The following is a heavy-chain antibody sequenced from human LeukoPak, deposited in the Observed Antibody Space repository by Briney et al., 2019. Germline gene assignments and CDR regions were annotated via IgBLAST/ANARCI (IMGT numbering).Heavy chain of an antibody. CDR3: AKDYFLLDV. Sequence: GGSLRLSCAASGFSFSSYGMHWVRQAPGKGLEWVAVISHDGSKKNYADSVKGRFTISRDSSKNTLYLQMNSLRAEDTAVYYCAKDYFLLDVWGRGTTVTVS. CDR2: ISHDGSKK. J-gene: IGHJ6*02. CDR1: GFSFSSYG. V-gene: IGHV3-30*18. D-gene: IGHD3-10*01.